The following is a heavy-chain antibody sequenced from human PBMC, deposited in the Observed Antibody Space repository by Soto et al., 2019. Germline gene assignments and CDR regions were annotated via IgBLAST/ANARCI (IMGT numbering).Heavy chain of an antibody. D-gene: IGHD1-26*01. CDR3: ARGGGWELPYGMDV. J-gene: IGHJ6*02. CDR2: IYYSGST. V-gene: IGHV4-59*01. Sequence: SETLSLTCTVSGGSISSYYWSWIRQPPGKGLEWIGYIYYSGSTNYNPSLKSRVTISVDTSKNQFSLKLSSVTAADTAVYYCARGGGWELPYGMDVGGQGTTVTVSS. CDR1: GGSISSYY.